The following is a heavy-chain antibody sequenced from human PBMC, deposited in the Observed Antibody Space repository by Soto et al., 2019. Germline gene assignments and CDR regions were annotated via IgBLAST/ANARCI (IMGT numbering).Heavy chain of an antibody. D-gene: IGHD1-7*01. CDR2: ISSSSSYI. CDR3: ASPSSKTGTTYGIDY. CDR1: GFTFSSYS. J-gene: IGHJ4*02. V-gene: IGHV3-21*01. Sequence: GGSLRLSCAASGFTFSSYSMNWVRQAPGKGLEWVSSISSSSSYIYYADSVKGRFTISRDNAKNSLYLQMNSLRAEDTAVYYCASPSSKTGTTYGIDYWGQGTLVTVSS.